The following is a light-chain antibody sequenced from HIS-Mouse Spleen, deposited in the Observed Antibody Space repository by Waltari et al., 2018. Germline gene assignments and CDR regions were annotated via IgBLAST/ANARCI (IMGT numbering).Light chain of an antibody. J-gene: IGLJ3*02. CDR2: DFS. CDR3: CSDAGSYTWV. CDR1: SSDVGGYNY. V-gene: IGLV2-11*01. Sequence: QSALTQPRSVSGSPGQSVTISCTGTSSDVGGYNYVSWYQPHPCKAPKLMIYDFSKRPSGVPDRFSGSKSGNTASLTISGLQAEEEADYYCCSDAGSYTWVFGGGTKLTVL.